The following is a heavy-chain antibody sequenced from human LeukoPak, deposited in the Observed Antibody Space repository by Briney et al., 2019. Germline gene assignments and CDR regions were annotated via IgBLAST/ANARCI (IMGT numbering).Heavy chain of an antibody. Sequence: GGSLRLSCAASGLTFSSYAMSWVRQAPGKGLEWASAISGSGGSTYYADSVKGRFTISRDNSKNMLYLQMHSLRAEDTAVYYCAKVDGYSYGYLDYWGQGTLVTVSS. J-gene: IGHJ4*02. CDR3: AKVDGYSYGYLDY. CDR1: GLTFSSYA. V-gene: IGHV3-23*01. D-gene: IGHD5-18*01. CDR2: ISGSGGST.